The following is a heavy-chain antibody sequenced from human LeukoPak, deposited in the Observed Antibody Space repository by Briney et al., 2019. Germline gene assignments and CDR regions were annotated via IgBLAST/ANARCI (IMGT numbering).Heavy chain of an antibody. J-gene: IGHJ3*02. Sequence: PSETLSLTCTVSGGSISSSSYYWGWIRQPPGKGLEWIGSIYYSGSTYYNPSLKSRVTISVDTSKNQLSLKLSSMTAADTAVYYCARRLRDAFDIWGQGTMVTVSS. V-gene: IGHV4-39*01. CDR3: ARRLRDAFDI. D-gene: IGHD3-10*01. CDR2: IYYSGST. CDR1: GGSISSSSYY.